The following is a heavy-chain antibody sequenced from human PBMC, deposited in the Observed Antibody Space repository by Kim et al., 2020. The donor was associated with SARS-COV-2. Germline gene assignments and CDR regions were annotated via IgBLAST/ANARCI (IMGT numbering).Heavy chain of an antibody. V-gene: IGHV3-23*01. CDR1: GFSFSNNA. Sequence: GGSLRLSCAASGFSFSNNAMTWVRQAPGKGLEWVSRLGGDGKTWYANSVKGRFTITSDNSKTTLYLQMRGLRVEDTAVYFCAKDALQWQHDFWGQGTLVTVSP. J-gene: IGHJ4*02. CDR3: AKDALQWQHDF. CDR2: LGGDGKT. D-gene: IGHD1-1*01.